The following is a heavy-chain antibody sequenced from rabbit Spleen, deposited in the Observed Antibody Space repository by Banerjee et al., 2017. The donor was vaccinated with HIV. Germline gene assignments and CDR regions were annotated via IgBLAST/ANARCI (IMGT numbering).Heavy chain of an antibody. V-gene: IGHV1S45*01. CDR1: GVSLNDKDV. J-gene: IGHJ4*01. Sequence: LEESGGGLVKPEGSLTLTCKASGVSLNDKDVMCWVRQAPGKGLEWIACINIVTGKSVYASWAKGRFIMSRTSSTTVTLQMTSLTDADTATYFCVRGASSSGYYSLWGPGTLVTVS. D-gene: IGHD1-1*01. CDR3: VRGASSSGYYSL. CDR2: INIVTGKS.